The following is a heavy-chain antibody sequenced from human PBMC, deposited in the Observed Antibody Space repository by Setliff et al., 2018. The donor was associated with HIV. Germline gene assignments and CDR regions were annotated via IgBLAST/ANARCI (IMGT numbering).Heavy chain of an antibody. Sequence: ASVKVSCKASGYSFTDYYIHWVRQAPGQGLEWMGWINPKSDGTNYAQKFQGRVTITRNTSISTAYMGLRSLRSDDTAVYYCARDPVAGPFDYWGQGTLVTVSS. CDR3: ARDPVAGPFDY. D-gene: IGHD6-19*01. CDR1: GYSFTDYY. CDR2: INPKSDGT. V-gene: IGHV1-2*02. J-gene: IGHJ4*02.